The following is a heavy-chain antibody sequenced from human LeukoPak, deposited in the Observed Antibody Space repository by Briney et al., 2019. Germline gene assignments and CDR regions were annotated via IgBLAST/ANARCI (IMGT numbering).Heavy chain of an antibody. Sequence: SETLSLTCTVSGYSISSGYYWGWIRQPPGKGLEWIGSIYHSGSTYYNPSLKSRVTISVDTSKNQFSLKLSTVTAADTAVYYCARESSSWQATLDYWGQGTLVTVSS. CDR3: ARESSSWQATLDY. D-gene: IGHD6-13*01. J-gene: IGHJ4*02. CDR1: GYSISSGYY. CDR2: IYHSGST. V-gene: IGHV4-38-2*02.